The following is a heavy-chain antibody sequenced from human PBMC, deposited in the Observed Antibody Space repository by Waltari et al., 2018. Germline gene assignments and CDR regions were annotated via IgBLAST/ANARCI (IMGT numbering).Heavy chain of an antibody. CDR1: EVTLSTSA. CDR3: AGAPSWVRFLEN. J-gene: IGHJ4*02. D-gene: IGHD3-3*01. V-gene: IGHV3-30*01. Sequence: QVQLVESGGGVVQPGRSLRISCTASEVTLSTSAMHWVRQAPGKGLEWIAVISASGDAEFYADSVKGRFSISRDNSKNTLYLQMNGLRGDDTAVYFCAGAPSWVRFLENWGQGTLVTVSS. CDR2: ISASGDAE.